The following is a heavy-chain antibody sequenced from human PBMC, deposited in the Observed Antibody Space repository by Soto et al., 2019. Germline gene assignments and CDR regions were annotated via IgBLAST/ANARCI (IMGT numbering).Heavy chain of an antibody. CDR3: ANGELAVFDY. CDR2: ISYDGSNK. V-gene: IGHV3-30*18. Sequence: GGSLRLSCAASGFTFSSYGMHWVRQAPGKGLEWVAVISYDGSNKYYADSVKGRFTISRDNSKNTLYLQMNSLRAEDTAVYYCANGELAVFDYWGQGTLVTVSS. J-gene: IGHJ4*02. CDR1: GFTFSSYG. D-gene: IGHD1-1*01.